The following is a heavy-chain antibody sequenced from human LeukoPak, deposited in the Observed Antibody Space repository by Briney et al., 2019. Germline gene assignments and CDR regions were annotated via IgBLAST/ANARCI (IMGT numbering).Heavy chain of an antibody. Sequence: SETLSLTCAVYGGSFSGYYWSWIRQPPGKGLEWIGETNHSGSTNYNPSLKSRVTISVDTSKNQFSLKLNSVTAADTAVYYCARGRVPGSGSYYWGQGSLVTVSS. CDR1: GGSFSGYY. V-gene: IGHV4-34*01. CDR2: TNHSGST. D-gene: IGHD3-10*01. CDR3: ARGRVPGSGSYY. J-gene: IGHJ4*02.